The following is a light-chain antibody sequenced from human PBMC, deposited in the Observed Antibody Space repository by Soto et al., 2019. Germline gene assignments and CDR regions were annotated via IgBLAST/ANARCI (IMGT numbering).Light chain of an antibody. CDR1: SGHSSYA. J-gene: IGLJ2*01. CDR3: QTWGTGIQV. CDR2: LNSDGRH. Sequence: QAVLTQSPSASASLGASVKLTCTLSSGHSSYAIAWHQQQPEKGPRYMMKLNSDGRHSKGDGIPDRFSGSRSGAERYLTLSYLPSEDEAEYYCQTWGTGIQVFGGGTQLTVL. V-gene: IGLV4-69*01.